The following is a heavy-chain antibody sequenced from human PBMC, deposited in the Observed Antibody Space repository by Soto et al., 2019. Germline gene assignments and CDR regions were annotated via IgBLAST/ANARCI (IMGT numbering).Heavy chain of an antibody. CDR3: AHNKESETGTWYDNYFDY. CDR1: GFSLSTSGVG. V-gene: IGHV2-5*02. Sequence: QITLKESDPTLVKPTQTLTLTCTFSGFSLSTSGVGVGWIRQHPGKALEWLALIYWDDDKLYSPSLKSRLTIPKDTSKNQVVLTMTNMDPVDTATYYCAHNKESETGTWYDNYFDYWGQGTLVTVSS. J-gene: IGHJ4*02. D-gene: IGHD1-1*01. CDR2: IYWDDDK.